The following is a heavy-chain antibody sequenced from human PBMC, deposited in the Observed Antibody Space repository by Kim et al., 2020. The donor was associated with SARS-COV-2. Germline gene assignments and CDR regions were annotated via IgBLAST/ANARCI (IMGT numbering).Heavy chain of an antibody. V-gene: IGHV3-11*04. Sequence: SVEGRFTISRDNAKNSLYLQVNSLRAEDTAVYYCARDWVAAAGAYYYGMDVWGQGTTVTVSS. CDR3: ARDWVAAAGAYYYGMDV. J-gene: IGHJ6*02. D-gene: IGHD6-13*01.